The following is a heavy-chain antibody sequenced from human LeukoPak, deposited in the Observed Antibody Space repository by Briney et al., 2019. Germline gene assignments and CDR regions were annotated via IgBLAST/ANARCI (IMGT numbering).Heavy chain of an antibody. Sequence: VSVKVSCKASGYTFTSYDINWVRQATGQGLEWMGWMNPNSGNTGYAQKFQGRVTMTTNTSISTAYMELSSLRSEDTAVYYCARREYGSGSYHLVYWGQGTLVTVSS. V-gene: IGHV1-8*01. CDR3: ARREYGSGSYHLVY. J-gene: IGHJ4*02. D-gene: IGHD3-10*01. CDR2: MNPNSGNT. CDR1: GYTFTSYD.